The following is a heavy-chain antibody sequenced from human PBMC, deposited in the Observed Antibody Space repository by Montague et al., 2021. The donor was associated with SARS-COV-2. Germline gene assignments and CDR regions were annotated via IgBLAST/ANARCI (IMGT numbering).Heavy chain of an antibody. J-gene: IGHJ3*02. CDR2: SYYSGSA. V-gene: IGHV4-59*01. D-gene: IGHD6-19*01. CDR3: AGGSGWRGNAFDI. CDR1: GGSISSYY. Sequence: SETLSLTCTVSGGSISSYYWSWIRQPPGKGLEWIGYSYYSGSASYNPSLTSRGTISVDTSMNQFSLKLSAVTAADTAVYYCAGGSGWRGNAFDIWGQGTMVTVSS.